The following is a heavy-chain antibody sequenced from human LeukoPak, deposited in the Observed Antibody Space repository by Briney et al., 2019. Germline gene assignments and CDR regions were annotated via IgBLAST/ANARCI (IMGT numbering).Heavy chain of an antibody. D-gene: IGHD4-17*01. V-gene: IGHV3-9*03. Sequence: SLRLSCAASGFTFSSYEMDWVRQAPGKGLEWVSGISWNSGSIGYADSVKGRFTISRDNAKNSLYLQMNSLRAEDMALYYCAKDKYGDPYWYFDLWGRGTLVTVSS. J-gene: IGHJ2*01. CDR2: ISWNSGSI. CDR3: AKDKYGDPYWYFDL. CDR1: GFTFSSYE.